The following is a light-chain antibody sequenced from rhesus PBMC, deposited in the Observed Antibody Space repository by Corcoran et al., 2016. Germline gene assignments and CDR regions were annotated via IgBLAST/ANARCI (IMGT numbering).Light chain of an antibody. J-gene: IGKJ2*01. CDR2: WAS. CDR1: QSLLYTSNNKNC. CDR3: QQYYSTPYS. V-gene: IGKV4-1*01. Sequence: DIVMTQSPDSLPVSLGERVTINCKSSQSLLYTSNNKNCLAWYQQKPGQDPKLLLSWASTRESGVPNRISGSGSGTDFTLTISGLQAEDMAVYYCQQYYSTPYSFGQGTKVEIK.